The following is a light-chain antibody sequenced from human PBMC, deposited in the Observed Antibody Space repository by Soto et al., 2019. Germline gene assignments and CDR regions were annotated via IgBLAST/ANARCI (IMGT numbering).Light chain of an antibody. CDR3: QSSDSSLNV. V-gene: IGLV1-40*01. J-gene: IGLJ1*01. CDR1: SSNIGAGYD. Sequence: QSALTQPPSVSGAPVQRGTISRTGSSSNIGAGYDVHWYQQLPGTAPKLLIYGNSNRPSGVTDRFSGSKSGTSASLAITGLQAEDEADYYCQSSDSSLNVFGTGTKVTVL. CDR2: GNS.